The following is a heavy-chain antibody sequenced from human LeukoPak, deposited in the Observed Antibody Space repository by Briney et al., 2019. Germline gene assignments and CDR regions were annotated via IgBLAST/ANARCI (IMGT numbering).Heavy chain of an antibody. CDR3: AGGLGGFVY. CDR2: TYYRSKWFN. J-gene: IGHJ4*02. D-gene: IGHD1-26*01. V-gene: IGHV6-1*01. Sequence: SQTLSLTCAISGDSFSSNSAAWNWIRQSPSRGLEWLGRTYYRSKWFNDYAVSVQRRITINAGTSKNQFSLQPNSVTPEDTAVYYCAGGLGGFVYWGQGTLVTVSS. CDR1: GDSFSSNSAA.